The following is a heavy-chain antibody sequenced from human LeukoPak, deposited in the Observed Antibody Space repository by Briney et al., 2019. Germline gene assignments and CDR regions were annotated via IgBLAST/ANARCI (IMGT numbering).Heavy chain of an antibody. CDR1: GLTFSSQW. J-gene: IGHJ5*02. CDR3: VREELEPSSQPFDP. Sequence: GGSLRLSCAASGLTFSSQWMLWVRQAPGKGLVWVCRIKSDGSATAYAESVKGRFTISRDNTKHTMYLQMNSLRVDDTAVYYCVREELEPSSQPFDPWGQGTLVTVSS. D-gene: IGHD1-7*01. CDR2: IKSDGSAT. V-gene: IGHV3-74*01.